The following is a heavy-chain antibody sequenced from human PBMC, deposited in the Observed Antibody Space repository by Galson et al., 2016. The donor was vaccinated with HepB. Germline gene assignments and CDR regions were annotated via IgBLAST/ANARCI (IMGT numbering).Heavy chain of an antibody. CDR2: LSGSGGTT. J-gene: IGHJ3*01. CDR3: ATQPWELLEDAFDL. CDR1: GFTFSSFA. Sequence: SLRLSCAASGFTFSSFAMTWVRQAPGKGLEWVSALSGSGGTTYYADSVRGRFTISRDNSANTVYLQMNSLRAEDTALYYCATQPWELLEDAFDLWGQGTMVTVSS. V-gene: IGHV3-23*01. D-gene: IGHD1-26*01.